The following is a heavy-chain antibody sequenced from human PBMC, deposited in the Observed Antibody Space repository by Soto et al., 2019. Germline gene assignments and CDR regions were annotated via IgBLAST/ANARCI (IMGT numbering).Heavy chain of an antibody. V-gene: IGHV1-69-2*01. Sequence: ASVKVSCKVSGYTFTDNYIHWVQQVPGKGLEWMGLVDPEDGQTAYAEKFQGRVTLSADTSTDTAYMQLSGLKSEDTAVYYCAIRRAYRNSWYYFDSWGQGTLVTVSS. CDR2: VDPEDGQT. J-gene: IGHJ4*02. D-gene: IGHD1-7*01. CDR3: AIRRAYRNSWYYFDS. CDR1: GYTFTDNY.